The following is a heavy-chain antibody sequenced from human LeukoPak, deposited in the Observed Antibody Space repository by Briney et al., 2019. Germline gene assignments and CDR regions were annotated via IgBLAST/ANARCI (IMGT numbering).Heavy chain of an antibody. CDR2: IYYSGST. CDR3: ARGAGKYYFHGMDV. V-gene: IGHV4-59*01. Sequence: SETLSLTCTVSGGSISSSYWSWIRQPPGKGLEWIGHIYYSGSTNFNPSLKSRVTLSLDTSKNQFSLKLISVTAADTAVYYCARGAGKYYFHGMDVWGQGTTVTVSS. J-gene: IGHJ6*02. CDR1: GGSISSSY.